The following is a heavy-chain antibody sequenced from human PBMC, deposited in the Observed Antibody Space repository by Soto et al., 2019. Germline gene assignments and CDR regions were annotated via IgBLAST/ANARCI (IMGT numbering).Heavy chain of an antibody. Sequence: QITLNESGPTVVNPAETLTLTCTFSGFSLTTSGVGVGWIRQSPGKAPEWLALIYWDDDKRYSASLNSRLTLPKATTKNRVVLTMASVDPADTATYYCAHRILRTVFGLVTTTAIYFDFWGQGTPVVVSS. CDR2: IYWDDDK. CDR3: AHRILRTVFGLVTTTAIYFDF. D-gene: IGHD3-3*01. J-gene: IGHJ4*02. CDR1: GFSLTTSGVG. V-gene: IGHV2-5*02.